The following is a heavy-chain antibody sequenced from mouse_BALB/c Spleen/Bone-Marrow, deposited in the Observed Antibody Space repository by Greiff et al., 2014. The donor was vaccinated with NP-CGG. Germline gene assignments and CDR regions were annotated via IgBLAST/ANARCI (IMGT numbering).Heavy chain of an antibody. J-gene: IGHJ4*01. D-gene: IGHD1-1*02. CDR1: GFTFSSYA. CDR2: ISSGGSYT. V-gene: IGHV5-9-3*01. CDR3: ARRADYGHAMDY. Sequence: DVQLVESGGDLVKPGGSLKLSCAASGFTFSSYAMSWVRQTPEKRLEWVATISSGGSYTYYLDSVKGRFTISRDNAKNTLYLQMSSLRSEDTAMYYCARRADYGHAMDYWGQGTSVTVSS.